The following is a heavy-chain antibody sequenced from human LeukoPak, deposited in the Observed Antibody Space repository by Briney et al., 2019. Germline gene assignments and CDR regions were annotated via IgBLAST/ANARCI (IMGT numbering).Heavy chain of an antibody. J-gene: IGHJ4*02. D-gene: IGHD5-12*01. V-gene: IGHV3-66*01. CDR1: GFTVSSNY. CDR2: IYSDGST. Sequence: GGSLRLSCAASGFTVSSNYMSWVRQAPGKGLEWVSIIYSDGSTYSADSVKGRFTISRDNAKNSLYLQMNSLRAEDTAVYYCARGWRYSGYVPDYWGQGTLVTVSS. CDR3: ARGWRYSGYVPDY.